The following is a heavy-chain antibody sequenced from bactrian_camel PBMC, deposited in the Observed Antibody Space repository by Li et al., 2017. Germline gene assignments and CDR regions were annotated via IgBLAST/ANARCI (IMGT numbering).Heavy chain of an antibody. Sequence: VQLVESGGGLVQPGGSLTLSCAASGFSFSTYAMSWIRQAPGKEREGVAAIDRDGTTTYGDSVKGRFTISQDKAKNTLYLQMDSLEPEDTALYYCATDRAVGYSGGYYYTELYFNNWGQGTQVTVS. CDR2: IDRDGTT. J-gene: IGHJ4*01. V-gene: IGHV3S42*01. D-gene: IGHD2*01. CDR1: GFSFSTYA. CDR3: ATDRAVGYSGGYYYTELYFNN.